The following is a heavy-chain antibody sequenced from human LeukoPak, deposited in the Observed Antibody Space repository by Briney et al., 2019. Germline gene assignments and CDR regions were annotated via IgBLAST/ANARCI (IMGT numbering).Heavy chain of an antibody. Sequence: GGSLRLSCAASGFTFSSYGMHWVRQAPGKGLEWVAVIWYDGSNKYYADSVKGRFTISRDNSKNTLYLQMNSLRAEDTAVYYCAREMGYYDSSGYYQSDAFDIWGQGTMVTVSS. V-gene: IGHV3-33*01. CDR3: AREMGYYDSSGYYQSDAFDI. CDR1: GFTFSSYG. J-gene: IGHJ3*02. D-gene: IGHD3-22*01. CDR2: IWYDGSNK.